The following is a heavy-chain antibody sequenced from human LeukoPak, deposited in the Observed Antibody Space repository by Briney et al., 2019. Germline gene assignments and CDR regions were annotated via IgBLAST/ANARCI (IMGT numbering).Heavy chain of an antibody. J-gene: IGHJ4*02. CDR3: AREVWGPEY. D-gene: IGHD1-14*01. Sequence: GDSXRLSCAASGFTFTKYWMTWVRQAPGKGLEWVGNIKQDGSDKNYMDSVKGRFTISRDNTKNSVYLQMSSLRAEDTAVYYCAREVWGPEYWGQGTLVTVSS. V-gene: IGHV3-7*01. CDR1: GFTFTKYW. CDR2: IKQDGSDK.